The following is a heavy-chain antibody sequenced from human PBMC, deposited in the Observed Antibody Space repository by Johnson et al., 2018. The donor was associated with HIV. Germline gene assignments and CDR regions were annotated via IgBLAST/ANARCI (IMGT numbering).Heavy chain of an antibody. CDR2: ISYDGSNK. D-gene: IGHD5-24*01. Sequence: VQLVESGGGVVQPGRSLRLSCAASGFTFSSYAMHWVRQAPGKGLEWVAVISYDGSNKYYADSVKGRFTISRDNSNNTRYLQMNSLRAEDTAVYYCARACRDGYTCDAFDIWGQGTMVTVSS. V-gene: IGHV3-30*04. CDR3: ARACRDGYTCDAFDI. CDR1: GFTFSSYA. J-gene: IGHJ3*02.